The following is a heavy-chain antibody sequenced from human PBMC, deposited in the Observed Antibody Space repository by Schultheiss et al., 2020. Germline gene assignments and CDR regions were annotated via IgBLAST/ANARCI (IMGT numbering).Heavy chain of an antibody. Sequence: ASVKVSCKASSYIYGVGWVRQAPGQGLEWMGWISANNGNTNYAQKLQGRVTMTTDTSTSTAYMELSSLRSEDTAVYYCARGWDWNGPFDPWGQGTLVTVSS. CDR1: SYIYG. CDR2: ISANNGNT. V-gene: IGHV1-18*01. CDR3: ARGWDWNGPFDP. D-gene: IGHD1-1*01. J-gene: IGHJ5*02.